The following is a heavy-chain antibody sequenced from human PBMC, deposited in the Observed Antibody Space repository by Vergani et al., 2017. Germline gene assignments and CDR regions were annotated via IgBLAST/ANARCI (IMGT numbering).Heavy chain of an antibody. V-gene: IGHV5-51*01. J-gene: IGHJ4*02. D-gene: IGHD3-22*01. CDR3: ARVCGRDSSGSKYFDY. CDR1: GYSLTNYW. Sequence: EVQLVQSGAEVKKPGESLKISCQISGYSLTNYWIGWVRQMPGKGLEWMGIIHPADSDTRYSPSFQGQVTISVDKSIGTAYLQRSSLRASDSAMYYCARVCGRDSSGSKYFDYWGQGTLVTVSS. CDR2: IHPADSDT.